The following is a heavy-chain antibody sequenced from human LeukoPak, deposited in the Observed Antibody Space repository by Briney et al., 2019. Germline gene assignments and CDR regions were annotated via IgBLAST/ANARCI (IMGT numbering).Heavy chain of an antibody. V-gene: IGHV3-30*02. CDR1: GFTFSSYG. D-gene: IGHD2-2*01. CDR2: IRYDGSDK. CDR3: ARDWYHAIDY. Sequence: PGGSLRLSCAASGFTFSSYGMHWVRQAPGKGRVWVAFIRYDGSDKYYGDSVKGQFTISRDNSKNTLYLQMNSLRAEDTAVYYCARDWYHAIDYWGQGALVTVSS. J-gene: IGHJ4*02.